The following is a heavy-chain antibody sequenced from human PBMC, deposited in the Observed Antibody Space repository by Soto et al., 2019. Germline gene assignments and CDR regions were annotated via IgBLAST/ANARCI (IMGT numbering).Heavy chain of an antibody. D-gene: IGHD3-16*01. CDR2: IDPTGANT. V-gene: IGHV3-23*01. CDR1: GITFRRHS. J-gene: IGHJ4*02. CDR3: VSWVSAQCDY. Sequence: GGSLRLSCAASGITFRRHSMSWVRQAPGTGLEWVSTIDPTGANTHYADSVKGRFTISRDNSRNTLDLQMNGLRAGDTALYYCVSWVSAQCDYWGQGTPVTVSS.